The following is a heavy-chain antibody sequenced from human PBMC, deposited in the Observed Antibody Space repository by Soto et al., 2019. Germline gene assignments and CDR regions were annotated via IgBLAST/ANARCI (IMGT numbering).Heavy chain of an antibody. D-gene: IGHD3-9*01. CDR1: GYSFTSYW. CDR3: ARGVITIFWETEYYMDV. CDR2: IYPGDSDT. V-gene: IGHV5-51*03. Sequence: EVQLVQSGAEVKKPGESLKISSKGSGYSFTSYWIGWVRQMPGKGLERMGIIYPGDSDTRYNPSFQGQVTISADKSISTAYLQWSSLKASDTAMYYCARGVITIFWETEYYMDVWGKGTTVTVSS. J-gene: IGHJ6*03.